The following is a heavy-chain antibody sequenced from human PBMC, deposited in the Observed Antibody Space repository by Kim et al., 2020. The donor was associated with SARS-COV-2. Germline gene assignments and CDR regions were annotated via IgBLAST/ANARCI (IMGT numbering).Heavy chain of an antibody. CDR1: GFTFSNYS. V-gene: IGHV3-48*02. J-gene: IGHJ4*02. CDR2: ISSSSKNR. D-gene: IGHD6-6*01. Sequence: GGSLXLSXAXSGFTFSNYSMNWVRQAPGKGLEWVSYISSSSKNRYYADSVKGRFTISRDDAKNSLYLQMNSLRDEDSAVYYCARDTTSSSDPLDYWGQGTLVTVSS. CDR3: ARDTTSSSDPLDY.